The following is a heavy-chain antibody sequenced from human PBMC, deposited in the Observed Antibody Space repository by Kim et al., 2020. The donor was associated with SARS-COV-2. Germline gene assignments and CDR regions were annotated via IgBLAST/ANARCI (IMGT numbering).Heavy chain of an antibody. J-gene: IGHJ4*01. CDR1: GFTFDNFA. CDR3: AKGDCSSVRCYTKDC. D-gene: IGHD6-13*01. CDR2: ISGSGDST. Sequence: GRSLRLSCAASGFTFDNFAMSWVRQSPGRGLEWVSTISGSGDSTFYADSVKGRFTLSRDNSMSTVYLQMNSLRAEDTALYYCAKGDCSSVRCYTKDCWG. V-gene: IGHV3-23*01.